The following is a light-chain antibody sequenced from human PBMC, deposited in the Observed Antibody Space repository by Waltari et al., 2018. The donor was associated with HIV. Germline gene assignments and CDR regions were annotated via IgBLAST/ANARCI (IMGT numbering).Light chain of an antibody. CDR2: KAS. J-gene: IGKJ3*01. Sequence: DIPLTQSSSTVSASVGDRITLTFRASQPVYKWLAWYQQRPGKAPKLLIYKASTLESGVPSRFSGSGSGTEFTLIINGLQSDDFATYYCQQYYSYSTFGPGTKVDIK. V-gene: IGKV1-5*03. CDR3: QQYYSYST. CDR1: QPVYKW.